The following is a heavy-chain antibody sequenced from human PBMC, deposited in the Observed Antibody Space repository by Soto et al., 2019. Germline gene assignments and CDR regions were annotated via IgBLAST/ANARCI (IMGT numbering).Heavy chain of an antibody. CDR2: IKQDGSEK. D-gene: IGHD3-10*01. Sequence: GGSLRLSCAASGFTFSSYWMSWVRQAPGKGLEWVANIKQDGSEKYYVDSVKGRFTISRDNAKNSLYLQMNSLRAEDTAVYYCARRLTMVRGVIRVPFDYWGQGTLVTVSS. CDR3: ARRLTMVRGVIRVPFDY. CDR1: GFTFSSYW. V-gene: IGHV3-7*03. J-gene: IGHJ4*02.